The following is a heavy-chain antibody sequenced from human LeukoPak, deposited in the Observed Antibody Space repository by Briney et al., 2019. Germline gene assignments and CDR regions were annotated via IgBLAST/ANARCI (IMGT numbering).Heavy chain of an antibody. CDR3: ARDDYGVFDAFDV. D-gene: IGHD3-16*01. Sequence: SETLSLTRTVSGGSPSSHFWTWIRQPPGKGLEWLGYVYNSGSTNYNPSLQSRVTMTLDASKNQFYLRLTSVTAADTAVYFCARDDYGVFDAFDVWGQGTVVTVSS. J-gene: IGHJ3*01. CDR2: VYNSGST. V-gene: IGHV4-59*08. CDR1: GGSPSSHF.